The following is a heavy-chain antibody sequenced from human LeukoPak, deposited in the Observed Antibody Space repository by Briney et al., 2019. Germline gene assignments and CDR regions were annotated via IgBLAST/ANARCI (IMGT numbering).Heavy chain of an antibody. CDR2: IIPIFGTA. D-gene: IGHD5-12*01. CDR1: GGTFSSYA. J-gene: IGHJ6*02. Sequence: SVTVSCKASGGTFSSYAISWVRQAPGQGLEWMGGIIPIFGTANYAQKFQGRVTITADESTSTAYMELSSLRSEDTAVYYCARVSYDSPGLYGMDVWGQGTTVTVSS. CDR3: ARVSYDSPGLYGMDV. V-gene: IGHV1-69*01.